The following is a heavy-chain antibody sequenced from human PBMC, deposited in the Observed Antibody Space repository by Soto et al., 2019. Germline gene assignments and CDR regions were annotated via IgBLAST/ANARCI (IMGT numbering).Heavy chain of an antibody. CDR2: IAHDGSEK. CDR3: AKLVGGVKAIGAPGDWLDP. Sequence: QVQLVESGGGVVQPGDSLRLSCAASGFMFSGYGMHWIRQAPGKGLEWVAVIAHDGSEKNYGESVKGRCTVSRDNSNNTLFLQIDSLRAEETAVYYCAKLVGGVKAIGAPGDWLDPWGQGTLVTVSS. J-gene: IGHJ5*02. D-gene: IGHD3-3*01. CDR1: GFMFSGYG. V-gene: IGHV3-30*18.